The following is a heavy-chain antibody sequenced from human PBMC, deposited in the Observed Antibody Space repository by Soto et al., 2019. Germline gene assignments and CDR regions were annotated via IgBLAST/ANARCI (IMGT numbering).Heavy chain of an antibody. V-gene: IGHV1-2*02. CDR1: GYTFTGYY. J-gene: IGHJ6*02. CDR2: INPNSGGT. Sequence: ASVKVSCKASGYTFTGYYMHWVRQAPGQGVEWMGWINPNSGGTNYAQKFQGRVTMTRDTSISTAYMELSRLRSDDTAVYYCARAGSRYCSSTSCYRYYYYYGMDVWGQGTTVTVSS. CDR3: ARAGSRYCSSTSCYRYYYYYGMDV. D-gene: IGHD2-2*01.